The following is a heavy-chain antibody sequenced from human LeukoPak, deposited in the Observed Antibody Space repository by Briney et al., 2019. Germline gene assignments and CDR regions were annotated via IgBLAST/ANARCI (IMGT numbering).Heavy chain of an antibody. J-gene: IGHJ4*02. CDR2: INPNSGGT. CDR3: AITYYYDSSGYFSFDY. D-gene: IGHD3-22*01. V-gene: IGHV1-2*02. Sequence: ASVKVSCKASGYTFTGYYMHWVRQAPGQGLEWMGWINPNSGGTNYAQKFQGRATMTGDTSISTAYMELSRLRSDDTAVYYCAITYYYDSSGYFSFDYWGQGTLVPSPQ. CDR1: GYTFTGYY.